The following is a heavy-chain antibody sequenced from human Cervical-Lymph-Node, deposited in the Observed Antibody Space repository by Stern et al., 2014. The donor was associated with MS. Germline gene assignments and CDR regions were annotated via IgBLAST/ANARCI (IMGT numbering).Heavy chain of an antibody. V-gene: IGHV2-5*02. CDR3: AHSLQQWLIGYFDY. CDR1: GFSLSTSGVG. D-gene: IGHD6-19*01. CDR2: IYWDDYK. J-gene: IGHJ4*02. Sequence: QVTLRESGPTLVKPTQTLTLTCTFSGFSLSTSGVGVGWIRQPPGKALEWLALIYWDDYKRYSPSLKSRLTITKDTSKNQVVLTMTNMDPVDTATYYCAHSLQQWLIGYFDYWGQGTLVTVSS.